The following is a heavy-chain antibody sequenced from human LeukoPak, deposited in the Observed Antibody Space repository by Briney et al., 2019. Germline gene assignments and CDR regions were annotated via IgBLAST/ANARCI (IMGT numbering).Heavy chain of an antibody. Sequence: GGSLRLSCAASGFTFSSYSMSWVRQAPGKGLEWVSSISSSSSYIYYADSVKGRFTISRDNAKNSLYLQMNSLGAEDTAVYYCARDPDLTGYSILDAFDIWGQGTMVTVSS. CDR3: ARDPDLTGYSILDAFDI. V-gene: IGHV3-21*01. CDR2: ISSSSSYI. J-gene: IGHJ3*02. D-gene: IGHD3-9*01. CDR1: GFTFSSYS.